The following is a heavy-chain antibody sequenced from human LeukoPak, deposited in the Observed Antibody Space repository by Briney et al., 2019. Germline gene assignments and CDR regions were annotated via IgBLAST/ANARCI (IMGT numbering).Heavy chain of an antibody. D-gene: IGHD4-11*01. V-gene: IGHV3-13*04. Sequence: GGSLRLSCAASGFTFSSYDMHWVREATGKGLGWVSAIDTAGNTFYPGYVRGRLTISRENANNSLYRQMNNVRAGDTAVYYCVRTSKVTSVMDRWSQGTMVTVSS. CDR3: VRTSKVTSVMDR. J-gene: IGHJ3*01. CDR1: GFTFSSYD. CDR2: IDTAGNT.